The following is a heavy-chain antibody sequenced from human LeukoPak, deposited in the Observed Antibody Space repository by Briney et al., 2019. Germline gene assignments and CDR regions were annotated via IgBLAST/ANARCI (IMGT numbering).Heavy chain of an antibody. D-gene: IGHD3-9*01. J-gene: IGHJ4*02. Sequence: PGGSLRLSCAASGFTFSSYEMNWVRQAPGKGLEWVSYISSSGRTIYYADSVKGRFTISRDNAKNSLYLQMNSLRAEDTAVYYCARGKGDYDILTGYYNVKYFDYWGQGTLVTVSS. CDR2: ISSSGRTI. V-gene: IGHV3-48*03. CDR3: ARGKGDYDILTGYYNVKYFDY. CDR1: GFTFSSYE.